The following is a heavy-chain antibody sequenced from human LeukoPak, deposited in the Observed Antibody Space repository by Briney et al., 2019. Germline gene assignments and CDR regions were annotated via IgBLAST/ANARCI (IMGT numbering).Heavy chain of an antibody. V-gene: IGHV4-39*07. CDR1: GGSISSSSYY. D-gene: IGHD6-19*01. Sequence: PSETLSLTCTVSGGSISSSSYYWGWIRQPPGKGLEWIGSIYYSGSTYYNPSLKNRVTISVDTSKNQFSLKLSSVTAADTAVYYCARDPYLGGWYWFDPWGQGTLVTVSS. CDR3: ARDPYLGGWYWFDP. J-gene: IGHJ5*02. CDR2: IYYSGST.